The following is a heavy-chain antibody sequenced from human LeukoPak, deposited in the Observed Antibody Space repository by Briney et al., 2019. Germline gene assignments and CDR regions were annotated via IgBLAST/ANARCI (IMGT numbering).Heavy chain of an antibody. V-gene: IGHV1-46*01. D-gene: IGHD4-17*01. CDR2: INPSGGST. CDR3: ARGLDYGDYDPEGYYYYYYYMDV. J-gene: IGHJ6*03. CDR1: GYTFTSYY. Sequence: ASVKVSCKASGYTFTSYYMHWVRQAPGQGLEWMGIINPSGGSTSYAQKFQGRVTMTRDTSTSTVYMELSSLRSEDTAVYYCARGLDYGDYDPEGYYYYYYYMDVWGKGTTVTISS.